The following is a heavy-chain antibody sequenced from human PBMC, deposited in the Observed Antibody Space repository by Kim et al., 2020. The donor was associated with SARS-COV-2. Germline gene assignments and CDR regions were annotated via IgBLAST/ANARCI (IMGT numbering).Heavy chain of an antibody. J-gene: IGHJ4*02. CDR3: AGDGAAAGFFDF. D-gene: IGHD6-13*01. V-gene: IGHV6-1*01. Sequence: DYALSVKSRVTINPAQSKNQCALQLKSVSAEDTAVYYCAGDGAAAGFFDFWGQGTLVTVSS.